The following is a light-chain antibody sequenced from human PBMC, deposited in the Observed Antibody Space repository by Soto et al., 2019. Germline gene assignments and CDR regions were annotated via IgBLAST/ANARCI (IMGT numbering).Light chain of an antibody. V-gene: IGLV4-69*01. CDR2: LNSDGRH. CDR3: LTWGAGIWV. CDR1: SGHTNYA. Sequence: QLVLTQSPSASASLGASVKLTCTLSSGHTNYAIAWHQLQPEKGPRYLMKLNSDGRHSKGDGIPDRFSGSSSGAERYLTISSLRSEDEADYYCLTWGAGIWVFGGGTTLTVL. J-gene: IGLJ3*02.